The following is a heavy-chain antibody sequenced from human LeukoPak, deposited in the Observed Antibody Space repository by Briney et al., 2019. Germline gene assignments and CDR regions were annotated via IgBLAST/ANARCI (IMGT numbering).Heavy chain of an antibody. CDR3: ATSRMDTAMVPFDY. J-gene: IGHJ4*02. D-gene: IGHD5-18*01. CDR2: FDPEDGET. V-gene: IGHV1-24*01. Sequence: ASVKVSCKVSGYTLTELSMHWVRQAPGKGLEWMGGFDPEDGETIYAQKFQGRVTMTEDTSTDTAYMELSSLRSEDTAVYYCATSRMDTAMVPFDYWGQGTLVTVSS. CDR1: GYTLTELS.